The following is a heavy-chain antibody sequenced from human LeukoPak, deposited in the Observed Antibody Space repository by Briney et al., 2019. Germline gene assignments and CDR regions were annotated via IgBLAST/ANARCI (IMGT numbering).Heavy chain of an antibody. D-gene: IGHD7-27*01. CDR3: ARDLGLGIPFDY. CDR1: GYTFTSYD. V-gene: IGHV1-8*03. CDR2: MNPNCTYT. Sequence: GASVKVSCKASGYTFTSYDIHWVRQATGQGLEWMGWMNPNCTYTGYAQRFQGRVTFIRDTSISTAYMELSSLRSEDTALYYCARDLGLGIPFDYWGQGTLVTVSS. J-gene: IGHJ4*02.